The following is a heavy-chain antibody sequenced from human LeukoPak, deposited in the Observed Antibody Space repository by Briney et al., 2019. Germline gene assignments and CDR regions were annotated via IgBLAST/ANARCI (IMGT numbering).Heavy chain of an antibody. J-gene: IGHJ5*01. CDR1: GGSISTYY. Sequence: SETLSLTCTVSGGSISTYYWSWIRQPPGKGLEWIGYIYYIGNTNYNPSLKSRVTISVDTSKNQFSLKLSSVTAADTAVYYCARLYYDILTGYFYLDSWGQGTLVTVSS. D-gene: IGHD3-9*01. V-gene: IGHV4-59*08. CDR3: ARLYYDILTGYFYLDS. CDR2: IYYIGNT.